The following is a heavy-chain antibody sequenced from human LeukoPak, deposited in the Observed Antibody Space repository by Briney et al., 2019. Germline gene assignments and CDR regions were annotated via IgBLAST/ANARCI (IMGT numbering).Heavy chain of an antibody. CDR2: IYTSGST. Sequence: SETLSLTCTVSGGSISSYYWRWIRQPAGKGLEWIGRIYTSGSTNYNPSLKSRVTMSVDTSNNQFSLKLSSVTAADTAVYYCARGYYYDSSGYNGFDYWGQGTLVTVSS. D-gene: IGHD3-22*01. V-gene: IGHV4-4*07. J-gene: IGHJ4*02. CDR3: ARGYYYDSSGYNGFDY. CDR1: GGSISSYY.